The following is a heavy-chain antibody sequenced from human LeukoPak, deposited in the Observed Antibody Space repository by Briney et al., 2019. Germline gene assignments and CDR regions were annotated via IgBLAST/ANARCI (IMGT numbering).Heavy chain of an antibody. J-gene: IGHJ3*02. CDR3: ARGSSRARYYYDSSAYPI. V-gene: IGHV1-8*03. CDR2: MNPNSGNT. Sequence: GASVKVSCKASGYTFTSYDINWVRQATGQGLEWMGWMNPNSGNTGYAQKFQGRVTITRNTSISTAYMELSSLRSEDTAVYYCARGSSRARYYYDSSAYPIWGQGTMVTVSS. D-gene: IGHD3-22*01. CDR1: GYTFTSYD.